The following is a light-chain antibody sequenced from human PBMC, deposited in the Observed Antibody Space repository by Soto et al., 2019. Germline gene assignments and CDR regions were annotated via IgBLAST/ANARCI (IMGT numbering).Light chain of an antibody. J-gene: IGLJ1*01. CDR3: NSHTSGDFRV. V-gene: IGLV2-14*01. Sequence: HSVLTQPASVSGSPGQSITISCTGTSSDVGRYNHVSWYQHHPGKAPKLIISEVSNRPSGVSNRFSGSKSGYTASLTISGLQAEDEADYYCNSHTSGDFRVFGTGTKLTVL. CDR1: SSDVGRYNH. CDR2: EVS.